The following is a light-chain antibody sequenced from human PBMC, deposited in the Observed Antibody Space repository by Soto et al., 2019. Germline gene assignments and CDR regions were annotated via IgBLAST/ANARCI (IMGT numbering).Light chain of an antibody. CDR3: QQYNTYLTWP. V-gene: IGKV3-20*01. J-gene: IGKJ1*01. Sequence: EIVLTQSPGTRSLSAGERATLSCRASQSVSSSYLAWYQKKPGQAPRRLIYGASSSATGIPDRFCGSGSGTDFTLTIIRLEPEDSATYYCQQYNTYLTWPFGQGTKVEIK. CDR2: GAS. CDR1: QSVSSSY.